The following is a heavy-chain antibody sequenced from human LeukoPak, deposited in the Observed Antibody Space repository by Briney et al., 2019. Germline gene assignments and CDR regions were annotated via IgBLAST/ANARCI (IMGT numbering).Heavy chain of an antibody. V-gene: IGHV1-24*01. D-gene: IGHD3-10*01. CDR3: ATGSGSYYTDPSDPYYYYGMDV. CDR2: FDPEDGET. J-gene: IGHJ6*02. Sequence: ASVKVSCKVSGYTLTELSMHWVRQAPGKGLEWMGGFDPEDGETIYAQKFQGRVTMTEDTSTDTAYMELSSLRSEDTAVYYCATGSGSYYTDPSDPYYYYGMDVWGQGTTVTVSS. CDR1: GYTLTELS.